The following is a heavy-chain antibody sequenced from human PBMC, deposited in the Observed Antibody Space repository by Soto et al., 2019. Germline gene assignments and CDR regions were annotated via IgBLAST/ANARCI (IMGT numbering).Heavy chain of an antibody. D-gene: IGHD2-15*01. J-gene: IGHJ4*02. CDR1: GGSISSNNYH. CDR2: TFYSGGT. CDR3: ARRVTGIGWCSGGTCYPSHFDY. V-gene: IGHV4-39*01. Sequence: PSETLSLTCTVSGGSISSNNYHWGWIRQPPGKGLEWIGSTFYSGGTYHNPSLKSRVTISVDTSKNQFSLKLSSVTAADTAVYYCARRVTGIGWCSGGTCYPSHFDYWGQGALVTVSS.